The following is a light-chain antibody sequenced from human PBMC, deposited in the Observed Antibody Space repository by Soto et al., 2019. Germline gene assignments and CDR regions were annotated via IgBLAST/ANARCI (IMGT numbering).Light chain of an antibody. CDR2: DVS. CDR3: SSYTSSSTDVV. J-gene: IGLJ2*01. V-gene: IGLV2-14*01. Sequence: QSALTQPASVSGSPGQSITISCTGTSSDVGGYKYVSWYQQHPGIAPKLMIYDVSNRPSGVSYRFSGSKSGNTASLTISGLQAEDEADYYCSSYTSSSTDVVFGGGTKLTVL. CDR1: SSDVGGYKY.